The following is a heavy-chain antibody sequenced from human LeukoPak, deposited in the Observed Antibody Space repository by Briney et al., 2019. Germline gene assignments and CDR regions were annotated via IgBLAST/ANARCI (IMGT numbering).Heavy chain of an antibody. CDR2: INHSGRT. Sequence: SETLSLTCAVYGGSFSGYYWSWIRQPPGKGLEWVGEINHSGRTNYNPSLKSRVTISVDTSKNQFSLNLRSVTAADTAVYYCARVTDWNDLDYWGQGTLVTVSS. J-gene: IGHJ4*02. D-gene: IGHD1-1*01. CDR1: GGSFSGYY. V-gene: IGHV4-34*01. CDR3: ARVTDWNDLDY.